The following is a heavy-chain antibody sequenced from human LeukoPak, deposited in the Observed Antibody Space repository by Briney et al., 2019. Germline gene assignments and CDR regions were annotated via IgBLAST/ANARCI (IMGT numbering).Heavy chain of an antibody. CDR3: AKSPPTTVITLDS. D-gene: IGHD4-17*01. CDR2: IHYSGNT. Sequence: SETLSLTCTVSGVSISGSNYYWGWIRQPPGKGLEWIGSIHYSGNTYYIPSLESRVTISVDTSKNQFSLKLTSVTAADTAVYYCAKSPPTTVITLDSWGQGILVTVSS. J-gene: IGHJ4*02. CDR1: GVSISGSNYY. V-gene: IGHV4-39*01.